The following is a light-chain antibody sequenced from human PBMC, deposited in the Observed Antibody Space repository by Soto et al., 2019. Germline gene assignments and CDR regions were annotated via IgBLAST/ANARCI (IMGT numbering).Light chain of an antibody. CDR2: GNN. Sequence: QSALTQPPSVSGAPGQRVTLSCTGSSSNIGAGYDVHWYQQLPGTAPKLLIYGNNSRPSGVPDRFSGSKSGTLASLAITGLQAEDEADYYCQSYDTSPSVLFGGGTKLTVL. J-gene: IGLJ2*01. V-gene: IGLV1-40*01. CDR3: QSYDTSPSVL. CDR1: SSNIGAGYD.